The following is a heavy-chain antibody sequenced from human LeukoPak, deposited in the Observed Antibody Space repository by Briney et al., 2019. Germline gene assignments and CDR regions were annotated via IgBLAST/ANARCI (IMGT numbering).Heavy chain of an antibody. J-gene: IGHJ4*02. D-gene: IGHD6-6*01. Sequence: GGSLRLSCAASGFTFSNAWMSWVRQAPGKGLEWVSYISSSSTHIYYADSVKGRFTISRDNARNSLYLQMNSLRAEDTAIYYCARSEHSSSSFDYWGQGTLVTVSS. CDR3: ARSEHSSSSFDY. CDR1: GFTFSNAW. V-gene: IGHV3-21*01. CDR2: ISSSSTHI.